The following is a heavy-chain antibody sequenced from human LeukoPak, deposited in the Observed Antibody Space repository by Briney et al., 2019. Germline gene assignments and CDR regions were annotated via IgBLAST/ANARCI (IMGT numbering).Heavy chain of an antibody. CDR1: GASISSYY. CDR3: AREDYCSGGSCYSGYFQH. CDR2: IYYSGST. J-gene: IGHJ1*01. V-gene: IGHV4-59*01. D-gene: IGHD2-15*01. Sequence: PSETLSLTCTVSGASISSYYWSWIRQPPGKALEWIGYIYYSGSTNYNPSLKSRVTISVDTSKNQFSLKLSSVTAADTAVYYCAREDYCSGGSCYSGYFQHWGQGTLVTVSS.